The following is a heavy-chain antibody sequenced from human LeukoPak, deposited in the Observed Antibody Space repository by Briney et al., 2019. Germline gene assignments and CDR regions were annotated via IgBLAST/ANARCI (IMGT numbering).Heavy chain of an antibody. Sequence: LETLSLTCAVYDGSFSGSYCTWIRQPPGKGLEWIGEINHSGSANYNPSLKSRVTILLDTSKNQFSLNLSSVTAADTAVYYCARRPRGVIIKTWFDSWGQGTLVTVSS. CDR3: ARRPRGVIIKTWFDS. J-gene: IGHJ5*01. CDR2: INHSGSA. CDR1: DGSFSGSY. V-gene: IGHV4-34*01. D-gene: IGHD3-10*01.